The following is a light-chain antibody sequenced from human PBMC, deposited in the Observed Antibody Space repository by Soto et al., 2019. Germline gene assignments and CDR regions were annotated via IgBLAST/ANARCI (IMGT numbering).Light chain of an antibody. Sequence: EIVFTQSPGTPSLSPGERATLSCRASQSVSNNYLAWYQQKPGQAPRLLIYGASNRATGIPDRFSGSGSGTDFTLTISRLEPEDFAVYYCQQYGSPGTFGQGTKVDIK. J-gene: IGKJ1*01. CDR2: GAS. CDR1: QSVSNNY. V-gene: IGKV3-20*01. CDR3: QQYGSPGT.